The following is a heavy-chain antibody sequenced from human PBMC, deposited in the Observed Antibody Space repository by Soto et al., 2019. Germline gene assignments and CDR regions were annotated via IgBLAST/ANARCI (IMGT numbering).Heavy chain of an antibody. J-gene: IGHJ6*03. D-gene: IGHD3-10*01. CDR2: MSGSGGSA. V-gene: IGHV3-23*01. Sequence: EVQLLESGGGLVQPGGSLRLSCAASGFTFSSYAMIWVRQAPGKGLEWVSAMSGSGGSAYYADSVKGRFTISRDNSKNTLYLQMNSRRAEDTAVYYCAKDLGYYGTGGRDYMDVWGKGTTVTVSS. CDR1: GFTFSSYA. CDR3: AKDLGYYGTGGRDYMDV.